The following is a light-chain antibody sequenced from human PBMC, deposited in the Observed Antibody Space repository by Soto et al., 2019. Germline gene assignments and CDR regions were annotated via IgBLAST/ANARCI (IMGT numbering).Light chain of an antibody. CDR2: EVS. V-gene: IGLV2-14*01. CDR3: GSYTSSSTRD. CDR1: SSDVGGYNY. Sequence: QAVVTQPASVSGSPGQSITISCTGTSSDVGGYNYVSWYQHHPGKAPKLMIYEVSNRPSGVSNRFSGSKSGNTASLTISGLRAEDEADYYCGSYTSSSTRDFGTGTKLTVL. J-gene: IGLJ1*01.